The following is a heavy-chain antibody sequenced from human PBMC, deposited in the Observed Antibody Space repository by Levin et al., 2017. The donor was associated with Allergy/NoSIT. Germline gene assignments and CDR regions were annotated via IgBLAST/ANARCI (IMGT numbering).Heavy chain of an antibody. CDR1: GFTFSSYA. D-gene: IGHD2-15*01. J-gene: IGHJ6*02. Sequence: GGSLRLSCAASGFTFSSYAMHWVRQAPGKGLEWVAVISYDGSNKYYADSVKGRFTISRDNSKNTLYLQMNSLRAEDTAVYYCASGLVGARYCSGGSCYAYYYYGMNVWGQGTTVTVSS. V-gene: IGHV3-30*04. CDR3: ASGLVGARYCSGGSCYAYYYYGMNV. CDR2: ISYDGSNK.